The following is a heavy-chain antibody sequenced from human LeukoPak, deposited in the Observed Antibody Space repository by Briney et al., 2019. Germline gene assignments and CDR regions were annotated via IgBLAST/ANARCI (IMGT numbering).Heavy chain of an antibody. J-gene: IGHJ5*01. D-gene: IGHD6-13*01. Sequence: SETLALTCSVSGASVTSHSWSWIRQPPGKQLESIGMIYNSVTTNYRPSLKSRVTISVDASKNQLSLKLSSVTAADTAVYYCARGGASSHWFGSWGQGTLVTVSS. CDR3: ARGGASSHWFGS. V-gene: IGHV4-59*02. CDR2: IYNSVTT. CDR1: GASVTSHS.